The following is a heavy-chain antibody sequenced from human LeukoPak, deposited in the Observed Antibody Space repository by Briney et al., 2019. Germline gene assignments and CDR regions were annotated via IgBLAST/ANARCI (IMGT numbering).Heavy chain of an antibody. CDR3: AREVVVAATDYYYMDV. D-gene: IGHD2-15*01. CDR2: IYYSGST. Sequence: SETLSLTCTVSGGSISSYYWSWIRQPPGKGLEWIGYIYYSGSTNYNPSLKSRVTISVDTSKNQFSLKLSSVTAADTAVYYCAREVVVAATDYYYMDVWGKGTTVTVSS. CDR1: GGSISSYY. V-gene: IGHV4-59*01. J-gene: IGHJ6*03.